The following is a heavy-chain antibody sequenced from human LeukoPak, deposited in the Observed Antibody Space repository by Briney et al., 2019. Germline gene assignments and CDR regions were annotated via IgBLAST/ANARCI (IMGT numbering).Heavy chain of an antibody. CDR2: ISYDGSNK. Sequence: GGSLRLSCTASGFTFGDYAMHWVRQAPGKGLEWVAVISYDGSNKYYADSVKGRFTISRDNSKNTLYLQMNSLRPEDTAAYYCARGDKELVFKRRKGGFDPWGQGTLVTVPS. CDR3: ARGDKELVFKRRKGGFDP. D-gene: IGHD6-13*01. J-gene: IGHJ5*02. CDR1: GFTFGDYA. V-gene: IGHV3-30*04.